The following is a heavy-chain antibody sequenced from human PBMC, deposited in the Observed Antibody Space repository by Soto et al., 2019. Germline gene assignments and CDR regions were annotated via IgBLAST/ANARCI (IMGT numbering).Heavy chain of an antibody. V-gene: IGHV1-46*01. D-gene: IGHD2-2*02. Sequence: GASVKVSCKASGYTFTSYYMHWVRQAPGQGLEWMGIINPGGGSTRYAQNFQGRVTITRDTSASTAYMELNSLRSEDTAVYYCARSTTSCYSLCWFDPWGQGTLVTVSS. CDR1: GYTFTSYY. J-gene: IGHJ5*02. CDR3: ARSTTSCYSLCWFDP. CDR2: INPGGGST.